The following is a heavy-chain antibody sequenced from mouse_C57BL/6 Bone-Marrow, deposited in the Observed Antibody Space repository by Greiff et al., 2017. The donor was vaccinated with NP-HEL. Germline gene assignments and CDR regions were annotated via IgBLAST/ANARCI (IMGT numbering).Heavy chain of an antibody. Sequence: QVQLQQSGAELAKPGASVKLSCKASGYTFTSYWMHWVKQRPGQGLEWIGYINPSSGYTKYNQKFKDKATLTADKSSSSAYMQLSSLTYEDSAVYYCAHSNYFYWYFDVWGTGTTVTVSS. CDR2: INPSSGYT. CDR1: GYTFTSYW. V-gene: IGHV1-7*01. J-gene: IGHJ1*03. CDR3: AHSNYFYWYFDV. D-gene: IGHD2-5*01.